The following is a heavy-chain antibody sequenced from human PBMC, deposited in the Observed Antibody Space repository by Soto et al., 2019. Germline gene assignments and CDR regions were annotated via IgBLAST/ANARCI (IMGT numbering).Heavy chain of an antibody. V-gene: IGHV1-58*01. CDR3: AADPAYYGSGSYYNPGLYYYGMDV. CDR1: GFTFTSSA. CDR2: IVVGSGNT. Sequence: QMQLVQSGPEVKKPGTSVKVSCKASGFTFTSSAVQWVRQARGQRLEWIGWIVVGSGNTNYAQKFQERVTITRDMSTSTAYMELSSLRSEDTAVYYCAADPAYYGSGSYYNPGLYYYGMDVWGQGTTVTVSS. J-gene: IGHJ6*02. D-gene: IGHD3-10*01.